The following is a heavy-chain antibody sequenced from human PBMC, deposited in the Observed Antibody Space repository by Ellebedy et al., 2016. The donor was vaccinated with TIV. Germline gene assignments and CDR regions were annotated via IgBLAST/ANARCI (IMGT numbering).Heavy chain of an antibody. V-gene: IGHV3-49*03. Sequence: GGSLRLXXTASGFTFGDYAMSWFRQAPGKGLEWVGFIRSKAYGGTTEYAASVKGRFTISRDDSKSIAYLQMNSLKTEDTAVYYCTRDRSTFGGVIPSPGWFDPWGQGTLVTVSS. CDR1: GFTFGDYA. D-gene: IGHD3-16*02. J-gene: IGHJ5*02. CDR2: IRSKAYGGTT. CDR3: TRDRSTFGGVIPSPGWFDP.